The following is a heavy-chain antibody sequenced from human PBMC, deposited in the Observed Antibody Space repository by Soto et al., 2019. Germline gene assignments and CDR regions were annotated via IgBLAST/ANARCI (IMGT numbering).Heavy chain of an antibody. Sequence: LRLSCAASGSTFSSYSMNWVRQAPGKGLEWVSSISSSSSYIYYADSVKGRFTISRDNAKNSLYLQMNSLRAEDTAVYYCARPQYYDFWSGYYVYYYYGMDVWGQGTTVTVSS. V-gene: IGHV3-21*01. J-gene: IGHJ6*02. CDR3: ARPQYYDFWSGYYVYYYYGMDV. D-gene: IGHD3-3*01. CDR1: GSTFSSYS. CDR2: ISSSSSYI.